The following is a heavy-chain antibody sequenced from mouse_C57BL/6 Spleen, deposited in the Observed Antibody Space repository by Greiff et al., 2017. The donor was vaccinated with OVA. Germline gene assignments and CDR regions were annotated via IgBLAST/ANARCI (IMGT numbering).Heavy chain of an antibody. J-gene: IGHJ4*01. V-gene: IGHV5-9-1*02. D-gene: IGHD2-1*01. CDR3: TRSLYGNYIENAMDY. CDR1: GFTFSSYA. CDR2: ISSGGDYI. Sequence: EVHLVESGEGLVKPGGSLKLSCAASGFTFSSYAMSWVRQTPEKRLEWVAYISSGGDYIYYADTVKGRFTISRDNARNTLYLQMSSLKSEDTAMYYCTRSLYGNYIENAMDYWGQGTSVTVSS.